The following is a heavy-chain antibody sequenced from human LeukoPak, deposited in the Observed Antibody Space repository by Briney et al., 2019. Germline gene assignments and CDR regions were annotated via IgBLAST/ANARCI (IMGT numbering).Heavy chain of an antibody. D-gene: IGHD1-26*01. J-gene: IGHJ4*02. V-gene: IGHV4-34*01. CDR2: INHSGSI. CDR1: GGSFSGYY. CDR3: ARARSGKWGFDY. Sequence: PSETLSLTCAVYGGSFSGYYWSWIRQPPGRGLEWIGEINHSGSINYNPSLKSRVTISVDTSKNQFSLKLSSVTAADTAVYYCARARSGKWGFDYWGQGTLVTVSS.